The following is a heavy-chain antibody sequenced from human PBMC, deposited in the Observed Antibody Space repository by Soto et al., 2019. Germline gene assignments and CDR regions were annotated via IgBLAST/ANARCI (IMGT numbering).Heavy chain of an antibody. CDR3: ARASCSSTSCYPRPYYNYYYGMDV. D-gene: IGHD2-2*01. CDR1: GGSISNYY. J-gene: IGHJ6*02. Sequence: QVQLQESGPGLVKPSETLSLTCTVSGGSISNYYWNWIRQPPGKGLEYIGYIYYSGSTNYNPSLKSRVTISVDTSKNQFSLKLSSVTAADTAVYYCARASCSSTSCYPRPYYNYYYGMDVWGQGTTVTVSS. V-gene: IGHV4-59*01. CDR2: IYYSGST.